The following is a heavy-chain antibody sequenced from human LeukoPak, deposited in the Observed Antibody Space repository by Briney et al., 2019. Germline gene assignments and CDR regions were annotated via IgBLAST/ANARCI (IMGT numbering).Heavy chain of an antibody. V-gene: IGHV1-2*02. D-gene: IGHD4-17*01. J-gene: IGHJ4*02. CDR1: GYTFTGYY. CDR2: INPNSGGT. Sequence: ASVKVSCKASGYTFTGYYMHWVRPAPGQGLEWMGWINPNSGGTNYAQKFQGRVTMTRDTSISTAYMELSRLRSDDTAVYYCARDLDYGDYVGYWGQGTLVTVSS. CDR3: ARDLDYGDYVGY.